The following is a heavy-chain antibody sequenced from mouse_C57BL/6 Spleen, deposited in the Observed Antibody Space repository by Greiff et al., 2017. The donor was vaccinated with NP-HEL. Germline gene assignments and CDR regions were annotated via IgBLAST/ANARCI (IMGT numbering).Heavy chain of an antibody. CDR2: IYPRSGNT. CDR3: ARRGAQAHCDY. CDR1: GYTFTSYG. V-gene: IGHV1-81*01. D-gene: IGHD3-2*02. J-gene: IGHJ2*01. Sequence: QVQLQQSGAELARPGASVKLSCKASGYTFTSYGISWVKQRTGQGLEWIGEIYPRSGNTYYNEKFKGKATLTADKSSSTAYKELRSLTSEDSAVYFCARRGAQAHCDYWGQGTTLTVSS.